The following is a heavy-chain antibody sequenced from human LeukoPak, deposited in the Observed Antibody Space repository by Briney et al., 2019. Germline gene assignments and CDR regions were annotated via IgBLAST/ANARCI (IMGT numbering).Heavy chain of an antibody. J-gene: IGHJ4*02. CDR3: ARHTVDFWSGYPMSPFDY. V-gene: IGHV4-59*05. CDR2: IYYSGST. Sequence: SETLSLTCTVSGGSMSNYYWIWIRQPPGKGLEWIGSIYYSGSTYYNPSLKSRVTISVDTSKNQFSLKLSSVTAADTAVYYCARHTVDFWSGYPMSPFDYWGQGTLVTVSS. CDR1: GGSMSNYY. D-gene: IGHD3-3*01.